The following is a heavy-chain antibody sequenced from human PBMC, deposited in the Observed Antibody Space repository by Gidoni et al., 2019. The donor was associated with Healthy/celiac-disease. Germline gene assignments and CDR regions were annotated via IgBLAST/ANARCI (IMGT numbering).Heavy chain of an antibody. D-gene: IGHD2-2*01. CDR3: AKDDNLLVVPAAMNDY. CDR1: GFTFSSYA. V-gene: IGHV3-23*01. J-gene: IGHJ4*02. Sequence: EVQLLESGGGLVQPGGSLRLSCAASGFTFSSYAMSWVRQAPGKGLGWVSAISGSGGSTYYADSVKGRFTISRDNSKNTLYLQMNSLRAEDTAVYYCAKDDNLLVVPAAMNDYWGQGTLVTVSS. CDR2: ISGSGGST.